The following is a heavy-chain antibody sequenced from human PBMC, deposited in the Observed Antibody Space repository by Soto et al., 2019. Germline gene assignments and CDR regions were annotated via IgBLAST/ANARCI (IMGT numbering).Heavy chain of an antibody. CDR3: ARDEGSAWYFDD. CDR2: ISSSSSYI. V-gene: IGHV3-21*01. D-gene: IGHD6-19*01. J-gene: IGHJ4*02. CDR1: GFTFSSYS. Sequence: EVQLVESGGGLVKPGGSLRLSCAASGFTFSSYSMNWVRQAPGKGLEWVSSISSSSSYIYYADSVKGRFTISRDNAKNSLYLQMNSLRAEDTAVYYCARDEGSAWYFDDWGQGTLVTVSS.